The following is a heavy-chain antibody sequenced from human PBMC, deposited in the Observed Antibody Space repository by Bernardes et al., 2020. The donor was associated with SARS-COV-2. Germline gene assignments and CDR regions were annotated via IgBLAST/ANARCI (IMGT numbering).Heavy chain of an antibody. CDR2: ISSRSSYI. D-gene: IGHD4-4*01. J-gene: IGHJ6*02. CDR3: ARLNYYYYYYGMDV. Sequence: VGSLSLSCAASGFTFSSYSMNWVRQAPGKGLEWVSCISSRSSYIYYTDAVKGRFSISRDNAKNSLYLQMNSLRAEDTAVYYCARLNYYYYYYGMDVWGQVTTVTVSS. CDR1: GFTFSSYS. V-gene: IGHV3-21*01.